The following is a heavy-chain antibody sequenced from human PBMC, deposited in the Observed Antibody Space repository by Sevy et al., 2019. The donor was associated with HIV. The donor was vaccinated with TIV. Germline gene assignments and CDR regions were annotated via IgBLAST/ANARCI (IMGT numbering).Heavy chain of an antibody. CDR1: GFTFSSYS. D-gene: IGHD5-12*01. J-gene: IGHJ4*02. Sequence: GGSLRLSCAASGFTFSSYSMKWVRQAPGKGLEWVSSISSTSSYIYYADSVKGRFTISRDNAKNSLYLQMNSLRAEDTAVYHCARVVDGYKIDHWSQGTLVTVSS. CDR2: ISSTSSYI. CDR3: ARVVDGYKIDH. V-gene: IGHV3-21*01.